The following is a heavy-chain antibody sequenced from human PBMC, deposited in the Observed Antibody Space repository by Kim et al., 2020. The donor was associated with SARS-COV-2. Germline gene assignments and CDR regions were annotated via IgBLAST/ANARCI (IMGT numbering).Heavy chain of an antibody. D-gene: IGHD6-19*01. CDR2: INHSGST. CDR3: ARGTRQWLSRHYYYYMDV. J-gene: IGHJ6*03. Sequence: SETLSLTCAVYGGSFSGYYWSWIRQPPGKGLEWIGEINHSGSTNYNPSLKSRVTISVDTSKNQFSLKLSSVTAADTAVYYCARGTRQWLSRHYYYYMDVWGKGTTVTFAS. V-gene: IGHV4-34*01. CDR1: GGSFSGYY.